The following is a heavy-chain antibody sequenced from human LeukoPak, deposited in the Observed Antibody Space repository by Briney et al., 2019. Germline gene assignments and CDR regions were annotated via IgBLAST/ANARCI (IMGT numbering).Heavy chain of an antibody. CDR3: AKEPSVGGVDY. D-gene: IGHD2-21*01. J-gene: IGHJ4*02. CDR1: GFTFDDYT. CDR2: ISWNSGSI. Sequence: GRSLRLSCAASGFTFDDYTMHWVRQAPGKGLEWVSGISWNSGSIGYADSVKGRFTISRDNAKNSLYLQMNSLRAEDTALYYCAKEPSVGGVDYWGQGTLVTVSS. V-gene: IGHV3-9*01.